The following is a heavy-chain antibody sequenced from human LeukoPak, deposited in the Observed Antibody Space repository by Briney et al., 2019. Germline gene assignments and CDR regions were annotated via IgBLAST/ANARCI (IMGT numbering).Heavy chain of an antibody. CDR3: TRTPMSRGLPGAIDC. Sequence: PGGSLRLSCAASGFPFSSYWMNWVRQAPGKGLEWVANIKQDESEKYYVDSVKGRFTVSRDNDKSTLYLQMNSLRAEDTAIYYCTRTPMSRGLPGAIDCWGQGTVITVSS. J-gene: IGHJ4*02. D-gene: IGHD3-10*01. CDR2: IKQDESEK. CDR1: GFPFSSYW. V-gene: IGHV3-7*03.